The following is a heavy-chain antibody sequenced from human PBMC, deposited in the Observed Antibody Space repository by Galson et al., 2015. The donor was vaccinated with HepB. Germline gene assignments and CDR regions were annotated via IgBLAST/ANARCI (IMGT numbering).Heavy chain of an antibody. CDR3: AKDLVIPYYYDSSGYYRPHYGMDV. CDR2: ISYDGSNK. D-gene: IGHD3-22*01. Sequence: SLRLSCAASGFTFSSYGMHWVRQAPGKGLEWVAVISYDGSNKYYADSVKGRFTISRDNSKNTLYLQMNSLRAEDTAVYYCAKDLVIPYYYDSSGYYRPHYGMDVWGQGTTVTVSS. CDR1: GFTFSSYG. V-gene: IGHV3-30*18. J-gene: IGHJ6*02.